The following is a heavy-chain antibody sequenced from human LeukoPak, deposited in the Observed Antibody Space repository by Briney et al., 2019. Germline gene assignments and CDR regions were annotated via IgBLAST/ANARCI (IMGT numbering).Heavy chain of an antibody. D-gene: IGHD6-19*01. V-gene: IGHV4-30-4*01. CDR3: ARIGAVPYYYYYMDV. CDR1: GGSISSGDYY. Sequence: PSETLSLTCTVSGGSISSGDYYWSWIRQPPGKGLEWIGYIYYSGSTYYNPSLKSRVTISVDTSKNQFSLKLSSVTAADTAVYYCARIGAVPYYYYYMDVWGKGTTVTVSS. CDR2: IYYSGST. J-gene: IGHJ6*03.